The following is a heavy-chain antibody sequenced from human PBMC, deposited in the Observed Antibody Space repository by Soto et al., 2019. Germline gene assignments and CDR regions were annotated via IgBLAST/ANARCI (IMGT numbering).Heavy chain of an antibody. Sequence: EVQLVESGGGLVQPGGSLRLSCAASGFTFSAYDMHWVRQPTGKGLEWVSAIGTLHDTYYPDSVKGRFTISRENAKNSLYLQMNRLKTGATAVYYCARQASYWHGGGGWFDPWGQGTLVTVSS. CDR1: GFTFSAYD. V-gene: IGHV3-13*01. CDR2: IGTLHDT. CDR3: ARQASYWHGGGGWFDP. J-gene: IGHJ5*02. D-gene: IGHD2-8*02.